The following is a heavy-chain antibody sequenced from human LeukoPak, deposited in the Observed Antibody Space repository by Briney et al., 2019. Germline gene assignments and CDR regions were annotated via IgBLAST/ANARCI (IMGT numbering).Heavy chain of an antibody. Sequence: SETLSLTCTVSGGSISSYYWSWIRQPPGKGLEWIGYIYYSGSTNYNPSLKSRVTISVDTSKNQFSLKLSSVAAADTAVYYCASYSYYYDSSGYFDYWGQGTLVTVSS. J-gene: IGHJ4*02. CDR3: ASYSYYYDSSGYFDY. D-gene: IGHD3-22*01. V-gene: IGHV4-59*01. CDR2: IYYSGST. CDR1: GGSISSYY.